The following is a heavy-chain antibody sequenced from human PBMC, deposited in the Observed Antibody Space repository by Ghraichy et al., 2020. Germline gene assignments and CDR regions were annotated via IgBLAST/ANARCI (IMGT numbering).Heavy chain of an antibody. Sequence: GESLNIPCAASGFTFGSNWMTWVRQAPGKGLEWVGNIKQDGSEKYYVGSVKGRFSISRDNAKNSLYLQMNSLRDEDTAVYYCARAVHRVGPYLDYWGQGTLVTVSS. D-gene: IGHD1-26*01. V-gene: IGHV3-7*01. CDR1: GFTFGSNW. J-gene: IGHJ4*02. CDR3: ARAVHRVGPYLDY. CDR2: IKQDGSEK.